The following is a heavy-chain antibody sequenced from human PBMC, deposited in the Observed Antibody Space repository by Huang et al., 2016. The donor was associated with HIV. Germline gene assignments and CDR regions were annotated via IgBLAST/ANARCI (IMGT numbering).Heavy chain of an antibody. Sequence: EVQLLESGGGLVQPGGSLRLSCAASGFTFSSDAMSWFRQAPGKGRGWVSAISGSGGSTYYADSVKGRFTISRDNSKNTLYLQMNSLRAEDTAVYYCAKGSITMIVVVISFDYWGQGTLVTVSS. D-gene: IGHD3-22*01. CDR1: GFTFSSDA. J-gene: IGHJ4*02. CDR2: ISGSGGST. V-gene: IGHV3-23*01. CDR3: AKGSITMIVVVISFDY.